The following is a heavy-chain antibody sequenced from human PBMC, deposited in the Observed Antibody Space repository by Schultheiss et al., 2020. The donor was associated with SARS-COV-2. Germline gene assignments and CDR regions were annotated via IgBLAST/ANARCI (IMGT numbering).Heavy chain of an antibody. CDR1: GFTFDDYG. CDR3: ATRYGGHLDGKPYFDY. Sequence: GGSLRLSCAASGFTFDDYGMSWVRQAPGKGLEWVGRIKSKTDGGTTDYAAPVKGRFTISRDDSKNTLYLQMNSLRAEDTAVYYCATRYGGHLDGKPYFDYWGQGTLVTVSS. V-gene: IGHV3-15*01. J-gene: IGHJ4*02. D-gene: IGHD1-26*01. CDR2: IKSKTDGGTT.